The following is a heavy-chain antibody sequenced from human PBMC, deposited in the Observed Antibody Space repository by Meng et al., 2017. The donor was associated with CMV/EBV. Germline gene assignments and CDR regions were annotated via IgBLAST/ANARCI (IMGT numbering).Heavy chain of an antibody. CDR3: ARGGIAAAGLH. Sequence: QLQLQESGPGLVKPSETLSPTCTVSGGSISSSSYYWGWIRQPPGKGLEWIGSIYYSGSTYYNPSLKSRVTISVDTSKNQFSLKLSSVTAADTAVYYCARGGIAAAGLHWGQGTLVTVSS. J-gene: IGHJ4*02. CDR1: GGSISSSSYY. D-gene: IGHD6-13*01. CDR2: IYYSGST. V-gene: IGHV4-39*07.